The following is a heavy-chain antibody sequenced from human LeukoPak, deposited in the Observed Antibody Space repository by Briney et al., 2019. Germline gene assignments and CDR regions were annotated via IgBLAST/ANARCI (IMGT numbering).Heavy chain of an antibody. CDR1: GYTFTSYD. D-gene: IGHD6-6*01. CDR2: VNPNSGHT. Sequence: GASVKVSCKASGYTFTSYDINWVRQATGQGLEWMGWVNPNSGHTGFAQKFQGRVSMTSNTSISTAYMEVRSLRSDDTAVYYCARASGRIAARPGDYWGQGTLVTVSS. V-gene: IGHV1-8*01. CDR3: ARASGRIAARPGDY. J-gene: IGHJ4*02.